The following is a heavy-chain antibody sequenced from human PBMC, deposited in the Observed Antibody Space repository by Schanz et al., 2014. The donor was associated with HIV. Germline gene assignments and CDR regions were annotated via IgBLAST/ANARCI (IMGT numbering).Heavy chain of an antibody. J-gene: IGHJ3*02. Sequence: EVQLVESGGGLVKPGGSLRLSCAASGFTFSSFSMNWVRQAPGKGLEWVSSISSTGGYIYYADSVRGRFTISRDSAKNSLYLQMSSLRAEDTAVYYCARENPLYYYLHGGPFDIWGQGTMVTVSS. D-gene: IGHD3-10*01. CDR3: ARENPLYYYLHGGPFDI. CDR1: GFTFSSFS. CDR2: ISSTGGYI. V-gene: IGHV3-21*01.